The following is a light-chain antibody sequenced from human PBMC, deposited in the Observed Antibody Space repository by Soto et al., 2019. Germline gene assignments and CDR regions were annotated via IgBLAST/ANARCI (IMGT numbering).Light chain of an antibody. CDR3: QKYDDYPLT. V-gene: IGKV1-16*01. CDR2: GAS. CDR1: QDIRHY. Sequence: DIQMNQSTSSLSASVGDRVSISGRASQDIRHYVAWFQQKPGKAPKSLIYGASSLLSGVPSRFSGSGYGTYFTLTISSLQPEDFATYYCQKYDDYPLTFGQVTRLE. J-gene: IGKJ5*01.